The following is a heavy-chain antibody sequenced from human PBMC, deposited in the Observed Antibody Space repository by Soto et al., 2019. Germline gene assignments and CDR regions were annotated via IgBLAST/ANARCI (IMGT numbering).Heavy chain of an antibody. J-gene: IGHJ5*02. CDR1: GYTFTSYA. Sequence: QVQLVQSGAEVKKPGASVKVSCKASGYTFTSYAMHWVRQSPGQRLEGMGWINAGNGNTKYSQKFQGRVTITRDTSASTAYMELSSLRSEDTAVYYCARDGEGYCSGGSCSFDWFDPWGQGTLVTVSS. D-gene: IGHD2-15*01. CDR3: ARDGEGYCSGGSCSFDWFDP. CDR2: INAGNGNT. V-gene: IGHV1-3*01.